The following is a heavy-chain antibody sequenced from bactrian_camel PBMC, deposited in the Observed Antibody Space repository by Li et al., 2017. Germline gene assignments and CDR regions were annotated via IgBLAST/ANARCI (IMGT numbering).Heavy chain of an antibody. CDR3: AAGSSPRCIFDRTTGNTYNY. CDR2: IASDGTT. Sequence: HVQLVESGGGSVQAGGSLRLSCVASGYTLPMNMGWFRQAPGKGREGVATIASDGTTKYSDSVKGRFTISQNNAKNTVFLQMNSLKPEDTAMYYCAAGSSPRCIFDRTTGNTYNYWGQGTQVTVS. D-gene: IGHD2*01. CDR1: GYTLPMN. J-gene: IGHJ4*01. V-gene: IGHV3S53*01.